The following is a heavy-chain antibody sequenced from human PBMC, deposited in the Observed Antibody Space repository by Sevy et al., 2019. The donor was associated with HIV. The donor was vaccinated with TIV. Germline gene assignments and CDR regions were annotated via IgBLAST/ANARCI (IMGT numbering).Heavy chain of an antibody. V-gene: IGHV5-51*01. J-gene: IGHJ4*02. D-gene: IGHD3-22*01. Sequence: GESLKISCQGSGYSFTSHWIGWVRHMPGKGLEWMGIIFPDDSDTRCSPSFQGQVTFSADKSINTAYLQWSSLKASDTAMYYCATSRSGYFDRSGYYIYRGQGTLVTVSS. CDR1: GYSFTSHW. CDR2: IFPDDSDT. CDR3: ATSRSGYFDRSGYYIY.